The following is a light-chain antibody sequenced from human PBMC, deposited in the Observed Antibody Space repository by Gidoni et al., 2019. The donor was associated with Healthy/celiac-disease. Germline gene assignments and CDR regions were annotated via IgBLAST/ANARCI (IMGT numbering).Light chain of an antibody. CDR2: GKN. Sequence: SSELTQDPAVSVALGQTVRITCQGDSLRSYYASWYQQKPGQAPVLVIYGKNNRPSGSPDRFSGSSTGNTASLTITGAQAEDEADNYCNSRDSSGNHVVFGGWTKLTVL. CDR1: SLRSYY. CDR3: NSRDSSGNHVV. J-gene: IGLJ2*01. V-gene: IGLV3-19*01.